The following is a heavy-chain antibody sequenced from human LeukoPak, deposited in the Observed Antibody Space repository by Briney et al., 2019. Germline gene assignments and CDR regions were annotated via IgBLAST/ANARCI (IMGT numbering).Heavy chain of an antibody. CDR1: GITLSNYG. J-gene: IGHJ4*02. Sequence: GGSLTLSCTVSGITLSNYGMSWVRQPPGKGLEWVACLSGSGGGTNHADSVQGRFTISRDTSKSTLYLQINSLGAEDTAVYYCVKEQGSGSYRTADYWGQGTLVTVSS. D-gene: IGHD3-10*01. CDR2: LSGSGGGT. CDR3: VKEQGSGSYRTADY. V-gene: IGHV3-23*01.